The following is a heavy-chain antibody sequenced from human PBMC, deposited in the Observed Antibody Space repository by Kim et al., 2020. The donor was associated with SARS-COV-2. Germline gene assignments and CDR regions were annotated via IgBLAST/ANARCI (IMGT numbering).Heavy chain of an antibody. CDR1: GGSISSYY. D-gene: IGHD2-8*01. V-gene: IGHV4-59*01. CDR3: ARMVDYGMDV. Sequence: SETLSLTCTVSGGSISSYYWSWIRQPPGKGLEWIGYIYYSGSTNYNPSLKSRVTISVDTSKNQFSLKLSSVTAADTAVYYCARMVDYGMDVWGQGTTVTVSS. J-gene: IGHJ6*02. CDR2: IYYSGST.